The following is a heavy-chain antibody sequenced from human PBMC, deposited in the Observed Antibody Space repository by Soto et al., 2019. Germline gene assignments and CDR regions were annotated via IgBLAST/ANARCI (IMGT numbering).Heavy chain of an antibody. CDR2: ISAYNGNT. D-gene: IGHD3-3*01. Sequence: ASVKVSCKASGYTFTSYGISWVRQAPGQGLEWMGWISAYNGNTSYAQKLQGRVTMTTDTSTSTAYMELRSLRSDDTAVYYCARDIVEWFVYYYYGMDVWGQGSTVTV. CDR3: ARDIVEWFVYYYYGMDV. CDR1: GYTFTSYG. J-gene: IGHJ6*02. V-gene: IGHV1-18*01.